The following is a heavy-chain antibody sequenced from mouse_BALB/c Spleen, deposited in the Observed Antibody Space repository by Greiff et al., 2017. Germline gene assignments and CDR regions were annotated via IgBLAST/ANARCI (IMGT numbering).Heavy chain of an antibody. Sequence: EVKVVESGGGLVQPGGSLKLSCAASGFTFSSYTMSWVRQTPEKRLEWVAYISNGGGSTYYPDTVKGRFTISRDNAKNTLYLQMSSLKSEDTAMYYCARHVDYDSYYAMDYWGQGTSVTVSS. D-gene: IGHD2-4*01. CDR1: GFTFSSYT. V-gene: IGHV5-12-2*01. CDR3: ARHVDYDSYYAMDY. CDR2: ISNGGGST. J-gene: IGHJ4*01.